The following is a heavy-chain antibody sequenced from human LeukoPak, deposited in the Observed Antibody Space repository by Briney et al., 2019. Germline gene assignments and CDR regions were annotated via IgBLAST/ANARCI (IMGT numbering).Heavy chain of an antibody. CDR3: ARDLSGVTGYTYGRGIDY. Sequence: PGGSLRLSCAASGFTFSSYWMSWVRQAPGKGLEWVANIKKDGSEKYYVDSVKGRFTISRDNAKTSLYLQMNSLRAEDTAVYYCARDLSGVTGYTYGRGIDYWGQGTRVTVSS. D-gene: IGHD5-18*01. CDR2: IKKDGSEK. J-gene: IGHJ4*02. V-gene: IGHV3-7*01. CDR1: GFTFSSYW.